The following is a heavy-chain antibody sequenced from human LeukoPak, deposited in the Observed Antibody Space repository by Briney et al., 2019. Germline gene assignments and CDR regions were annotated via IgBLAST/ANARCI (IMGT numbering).Heavy chain of an antibody. D-gene: IGHD4-11*01. J-gene: IGHJ6*03. CDR2: INSDGSST. CDR3: ARDGSNPPYYYYYYMDV. V-gene: IGHV3-74*01. Sequence: GSLRLSCAASGFTLRSYWMHWVRQAPGKGLVWVSRINSDGSSTSYADSVKGRFTISRDNAKNTLYLQMKSLRAEDTAVYYCARDGSNPPYYYYYYMDVWGTGTTVTVSS. CDR1: GFTLRSYW.